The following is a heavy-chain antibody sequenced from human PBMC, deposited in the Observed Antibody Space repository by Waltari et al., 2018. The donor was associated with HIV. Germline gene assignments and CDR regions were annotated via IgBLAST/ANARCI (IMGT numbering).Heavy chain of an antibody. D-gene: IGHD3-10*01. J-gene: IGHJ5*02. V-gene: IGHV1-2*02. CDR1: GYTLTGYY. CDR3: ARSYYGSGNWFDP. Sequence: QVQLVQSGAEVKKPGASVKVSCKASGYTLTGYYMHWLRQAPGQGLEWMGWINPNSGGTNYAQKFQGRVTMTRDTSISTAYMELSRLRSDDTAVYYCARSYYGSGNWFDPWGQGTLVTVSS. CDR2: INPNSGGT.